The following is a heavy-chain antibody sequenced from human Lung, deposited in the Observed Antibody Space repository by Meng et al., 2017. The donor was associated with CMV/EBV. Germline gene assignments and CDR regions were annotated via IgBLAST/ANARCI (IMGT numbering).Heavy chain of an antibody. D-gene: IGHD3-16*01. CDR3: ARTYDYAWKNHHCIDY. Sequence: SGYTFFSYSLNWVRQAPGQGLEWVGLINTNSGRATYAKGFPGRNVFSLNIGVSTAYLQISRLKTGDTAVYYCARTYDYAWKNHHCIDYWGQGALVTVSS. V-gene: IGHV7-4-1*02. CDR2: INTNSGRA. J-gene: IGHJ4*02. CDR1: GYTFFSYS.